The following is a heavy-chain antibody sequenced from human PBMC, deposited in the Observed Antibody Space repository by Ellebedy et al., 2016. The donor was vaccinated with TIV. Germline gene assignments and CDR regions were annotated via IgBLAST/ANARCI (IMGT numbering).Heavy chain of an antibody. Sequence: GGSLRLXXAASGFTFSSYGMHWVRQAPGKGLERVAVIWSDGTTKYYSDSVKGRFTISRDNSKNTLYLQMNSLRAEDTAVYYCAREIIYGGYYFGYWGQGTLVTVSS. D-gene: IGHD4-23*01. V-gene: IGHV3-33*01. CDR3: AREIIYGGYYFGY. CDR1: GFTFSSYG. CDR2: IWSDGTTK. J-gene: IGHJ4*02.